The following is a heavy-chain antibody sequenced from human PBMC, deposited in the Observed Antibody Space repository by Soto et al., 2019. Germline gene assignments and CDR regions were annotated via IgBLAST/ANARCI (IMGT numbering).Heavy chain of an antibody. CDR1: GASVSSYY. Sequence: PSETLSLTCSVSGASVSSYYWSWFRQPVGKGLEWIGRIHSSGNVNYNPSLESRVTMSLDTSKNQFSLRLSSLTAADTALYLCARDVGKNYWGQGXRVTVYS. J-gene: IGHJ4*02. V-gene: IGHV4-4*07. CDR2: IHSSGNV. CDR3: ARDVGKNY. D-gene: IGHD3-10*01.